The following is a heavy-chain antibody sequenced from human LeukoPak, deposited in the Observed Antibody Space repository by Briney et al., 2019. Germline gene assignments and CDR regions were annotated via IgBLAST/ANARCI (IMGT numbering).Heavy chain of an antibody. V-gene: IGHV4-39*01. D-gene: IGHD3-10*01. CDR3: ARRRISMVRGVIIPHFDF. J-gene: IGHJ4*02. CDR2: VYYSGST. CDR1: GGSISNSSYY. Sequence: SETLSLTCTVSGGSISNSSYYWGWIRQSPGKGLEWIGSVYYSGSTYYNPSLKSRVTISVDTSKNQFSLKLSSVTAADTAVYYCARRRISMVRGVIIPHFDFWGQGTLVTVSS.